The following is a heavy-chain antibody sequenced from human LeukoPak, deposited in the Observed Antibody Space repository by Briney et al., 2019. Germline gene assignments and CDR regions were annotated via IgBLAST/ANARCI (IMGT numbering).Heavy chain of an antibody. D-gene: IGHD2-2*01. Sequence: SETLSLTCTVSGGSINNYYWSWIRQPPGKGLEWIGYIYYSGSTNYNPSLKSRVTISLDTSKDQFSLKLSSVTAADTAVYYCARDRCSSRSCYLTITQKGCFDLWGRGTVVTVSS. V-gene: IGHV4-59*01. CDR2: IYYSGST. J-gene: IGHJ2*01. CDR3: ARDRCSSRSCYLTITQKGCFDL. CDR1: GGSINNYY.